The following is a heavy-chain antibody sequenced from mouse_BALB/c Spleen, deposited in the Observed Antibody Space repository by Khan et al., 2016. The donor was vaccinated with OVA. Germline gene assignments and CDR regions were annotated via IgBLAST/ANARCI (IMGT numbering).Heavy chain of an antibody. V-gene: IGHV1S136*01. J-gene: IGHJ4*01. Sequence: VQLQQSGPELVKPGASVKMSCKASGYTFTSYVMHWVKQKPGQGLEWIGYVKPYNDDTKYNEKFKGKATLTSDQSSSTAYMELSSLTSEDSAVYYCARWDDYRGSFAMDYWGQGTSVTVSS. CDR1: GYTFTSYV. CDR2: VKPYNDDT. CDR3: ARWDDYRGSFAMDY. D-gene: IGHD2-4*01.